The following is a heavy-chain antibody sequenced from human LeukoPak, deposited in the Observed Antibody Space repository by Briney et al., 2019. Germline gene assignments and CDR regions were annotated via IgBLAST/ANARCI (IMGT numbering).Heavy chain of an antibody. V-gene: IGHV3-23*01. Sequence: PGGSLRLSCAASGFPLSSYSINWVRQAPGKGLEWVSAISGGDAITYYADSVKGRFTISRDNSKNTLYLQMNSLRAEDTALYYCVKDAVVVPTGWFDPWGQGTLVTVSS. J-gene: IGHJ5*02. CDR1: GFPLSSYS. CDR2: ISGGDAIT. CDR3: VKDAVVVPTGWFDP. D-gene: IGHD2-2*01.